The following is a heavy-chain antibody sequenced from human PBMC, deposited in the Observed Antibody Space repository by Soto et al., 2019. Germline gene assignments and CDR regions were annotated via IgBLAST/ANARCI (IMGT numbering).Heavy chain of an antibody. J-gene: IGHJ4*02. D-gene: IGHD2-8*02. V-gene: IGHV3-23*01. Sequence: GGSLRLSCVASGFIFTDYAMSWVRQGPGKGLEWVAGISFSGHNTNYADSVKGRFITSRDNSKNTLYLLMNRLRTEDIGIYYCAKIVFVGSFGFELARDFWGQGILVTVFS. CDR1: GFIFTDYA. CDR2: ISFSGHNT. CDR3: AKIVFVGSFGFELARDF.